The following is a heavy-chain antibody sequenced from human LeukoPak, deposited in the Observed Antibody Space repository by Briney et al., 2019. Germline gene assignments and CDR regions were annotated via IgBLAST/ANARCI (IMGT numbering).Heavy chain of an antibody. Sequence: GGSLRLSCAASGFTFSDYSMNWVRQTPGKGLEWVASTSSGSSWIYYADSVRGRFTISRDNAKNLLYLQMNSLRVEDTAIYYCARGRPIAVAGTGWFDPWGQGTLVTVSS. J-gene: IGHJ5*02. D-gene: IGHD6-19*01. CDR1: GFTFSDYS. CDR2: TSSGSSWI. CDR3: ARGRPIAVAGTGWFDP. V-gene: IGHV3-21*06.